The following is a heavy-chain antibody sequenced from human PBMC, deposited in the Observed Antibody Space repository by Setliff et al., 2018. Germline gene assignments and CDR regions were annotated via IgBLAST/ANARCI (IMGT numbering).Heavy chain of an antibody. CDR1: GFTFADYG. D-gene: IGHD3-3*01. Sequence: GGSLRLSCAASGFTFADYGMNWVRQAPGKGLEWVSGVEWNGGGTGYADSVKGRFIISRDNAKNSLYLQMTSLRTDDTAFYYCATARRGYFEVWYSDLWGRGTLVTVSS. V-gene: IGHV3-20*04. CDR3: ATARRGYFEVWYSDL. CDR2: VEWNGGGT. J-gene: IGHJ2*01.